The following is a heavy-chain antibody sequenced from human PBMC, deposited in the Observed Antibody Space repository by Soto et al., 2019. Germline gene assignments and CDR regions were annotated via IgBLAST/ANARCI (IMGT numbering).Heavy chain of an antibody. D-gene: IGHD6-13*01. CDR1: GFTFSSYG. CDR3: ARALMRPYSSHSGGWFDP. Sequence: QVQLVESGGGVVQPGRSLRLSCAASGFTFSSYGMHWVRQAPGKGLEWVAVIWYDGSNKYYADSVKGRFTISRDNSKNTLYLQMNSLRAEDTAVYYCARALMRPYSSHSGGWFDPWGQGTLVTVSS. J-gene: IGHJ5*02. CDR2: IWYDGSNK. V-gene: IGHV3-33*01.